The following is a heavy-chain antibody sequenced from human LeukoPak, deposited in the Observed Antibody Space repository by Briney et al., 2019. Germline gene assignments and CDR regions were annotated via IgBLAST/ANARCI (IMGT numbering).Heavy chain of an antibody. D-gene: IGHD1-1*01. Sequence: GGSLRLSCAASGFSFSDYWMHWVRQAPGKGLVWVSRINSDGRNIAYADSVKGRFTISRDNAKNTLYFEMNSLTIEDTAVYYCARAISWNGAQGHMDVWGKGTTVTVS. CDR2: INSDGRNI. CDR1: GFSFSDYW. CDR3: ARAISWNGAQGHMDV. J-gene: IGHJ6*03. V-gene: IGHV3-74*03.